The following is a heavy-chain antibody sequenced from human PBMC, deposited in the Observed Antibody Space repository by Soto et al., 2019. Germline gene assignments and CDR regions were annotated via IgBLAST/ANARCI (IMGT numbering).Heavy chain of an antibody. CDR3: AHRYDVWTGYYFLSYFDY. CDR1: GFSLSASGEG. D-gene: IGHD3-3*01. Sequence: SGPTLVNPTQTLTLTCTVSGFSLSASGEGVGWIRQPPGKALEWLGVLYWHDNTRYTRYSPSLKNRLAITEDTSKNQVVLTLTNMDPVDTATYFCAHRYDVWTGYYFLSYFDYWGQGRLVTVSS. CDR2: LYWHDNT. V-gene: IGHV2-5*01. J-gene: IGHJ4*02.